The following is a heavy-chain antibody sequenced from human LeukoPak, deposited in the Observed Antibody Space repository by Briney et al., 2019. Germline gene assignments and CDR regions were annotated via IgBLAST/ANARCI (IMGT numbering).Heavy chain of an antibody. Sequence: LETLSLTCTVSGGSISSYYWSWIRQPPGKGLEWIGYIYYSGSTNYNPSLKSRVTISVDTSKNQFSLKLSSVTAADTAVYYCARAQRGTYYYYGMDVWGQGTTVTVSS. V-gene: IGHV4-59*01. CDR1: GGSISSYY. CDR3: ARAQRGTYYYYGMDV. J-gene: IGHJ6*02. D-gene: IGHD3-16*01. CDR2: IYYSGST.